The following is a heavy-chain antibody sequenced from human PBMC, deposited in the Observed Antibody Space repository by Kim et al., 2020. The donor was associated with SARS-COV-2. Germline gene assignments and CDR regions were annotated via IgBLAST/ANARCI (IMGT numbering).Heavy chain of an antibody. J-gene: IGHJ3*02. CDR2: INQDGSQK. CDR3: GRSTMRAYDI. V-gene: IGHV3-7*03. D-gene: IGHD1-1*01. CDR1: GFTFSTYW. Sequence: GRSLRLSCAASGFTFSTYWMTWVRQAPGKGLEWVASINQDGSQKRYVDSVKGRLTISRDNAENSLYLQMNNVRAEDTATYYCGRSTMRAYDIWGQGTTVT.